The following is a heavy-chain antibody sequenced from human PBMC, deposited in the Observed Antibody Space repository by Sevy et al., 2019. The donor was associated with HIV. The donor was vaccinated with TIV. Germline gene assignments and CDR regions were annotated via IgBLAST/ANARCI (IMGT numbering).Heavy chain of an antibody. CDR2: ISSSGSTI. V-gene: IGHV3-11*01. CDR1: GFTFSDYY. Sequence: GGSLRLSCAASGFTFSDYYMSWIRQAPGKGLEWVSYISSSGSTIYYADSVKGRFTISRDNANNSLYLQMNSLRAEDTAVYYCARDKSYYYYGMDVWGQGTTVTVSS. J-gene: IGHJ6*02. CDR3: ARDKSYYYYGMDV.